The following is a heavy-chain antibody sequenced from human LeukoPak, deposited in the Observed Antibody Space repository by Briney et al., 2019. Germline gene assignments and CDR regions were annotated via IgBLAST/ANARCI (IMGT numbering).Heavy chain of an antibody. J-gene: IGHJ6*02. Sequence: GGSLRLSCAASGFTFSSYAMSWVRQAPGKGLEWVSAISGSGGSTYYADSVKGRFTISRDNSKNTLYLQMNSLRAEDTAVYYCARESEVYYYYGMDVWGQGTTVTVSS. CDR1: GFTFSSYA. CDR3: ARESEVYYYYGMDV. V-gene: IGHV3-23*01. CDR2: ISGSGGST.